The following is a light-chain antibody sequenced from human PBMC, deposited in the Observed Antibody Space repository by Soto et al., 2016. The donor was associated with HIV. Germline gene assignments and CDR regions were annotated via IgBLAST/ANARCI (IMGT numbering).Light chain of an antibody. J-gene: IGLJ1*01. CDR2: GKN. CDR1: SLRSYY. V-gene: IGLV3-19*01. Sequence: SSELTQDPAVSVALGQTVRITCQGDSLRSYYASWYQQKPGQAPVLVIYGKNNRPSGIPDRFSGSSSGNTASLTITGAQAEDEADYYCSSRDSSGNLVFGTGTKVTVI. CDR3: SSRDSSGNLV.